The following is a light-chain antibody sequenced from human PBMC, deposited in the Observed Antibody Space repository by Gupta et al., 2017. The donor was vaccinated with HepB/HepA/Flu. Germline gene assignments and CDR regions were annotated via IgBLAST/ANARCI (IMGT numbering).Light chain of an antibody. CDR2: SAS. J-gene: IGKJ1*01. V-gene: IGKV1-39*01. CDR1: QNINTY. Sequence: DIQMTHSPSSLSASIGDRVTISFRASQNINTYLACYQQKPGKAPKLLIYSASLLQSGVPSRFSGSGSATDFTLTISSLQPEDFAIYFCQQIYNTPWTFGQGTKVEI. CDR3: QQIYNTPWT.